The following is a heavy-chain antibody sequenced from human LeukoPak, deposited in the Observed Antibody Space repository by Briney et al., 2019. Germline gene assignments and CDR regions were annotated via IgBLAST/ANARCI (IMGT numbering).Heavy chain of an antibody. CDR1: GFTFSNAW. Sequence: PGGSLRLSCAASGFTFSNAWMSWVRQAPGKGLEWVGRIKSKTDGGTTDYAAPVKGRFTISRDDSKNTLYLQMNSLKTEDTAVYYCTAGIAAAGPEGFDYWGQGTLVTVSS. CDR3: TAGIAAAGPEGFDY. V-gene: IGHV3-15*01. J-gene: IGHJ4*02. D-gene: IGHD6-13*01. CDR2: IKSKTDGGTT.